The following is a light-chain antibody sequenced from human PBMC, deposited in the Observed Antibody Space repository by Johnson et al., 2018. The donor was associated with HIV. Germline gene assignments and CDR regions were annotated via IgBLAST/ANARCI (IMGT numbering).Light chain of an antibody. V-gene: IGLV1-51*01. CDR1: SSNIGNNY. Sequence: QSVLTQPPSVSAAPGQRVTISCSGSSSNIGNNYVSWYQQLPGTAPKLLIYDNDKRPSGIPDRFSGSKSGTSATRGINGLQTGGEADYYCGTWANSLSPGGVFGTGTKFSFL. J-gene: IGLJ1*01. CDR2: DND. CDR3: GTWANSLSPGGV.